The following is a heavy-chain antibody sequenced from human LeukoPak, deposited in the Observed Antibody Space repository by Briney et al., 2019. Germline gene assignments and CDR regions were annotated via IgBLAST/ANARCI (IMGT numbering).Heavy chain of an antibody. Sequence: SQTLSLTCTVSGGSISSSSYYWSWIRQPAGKGLEWIGRIYTSGSTNYNPSLKSRVTISVDTSKNQFSLKLSSVTAADTAVYYCARAWATYYYYMDVWGKGTTVTVSS. J-gene: IGHJ6*03. D-gene: IGHD5-12*01. CDR2: IYTSGST. CDR3: ARAWATYYYYMDV. CDR1: GGSISSSSYY. V-gene: IGHV4-61*02.